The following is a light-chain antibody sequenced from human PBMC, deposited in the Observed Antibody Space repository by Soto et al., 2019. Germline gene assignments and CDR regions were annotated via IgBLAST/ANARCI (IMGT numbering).Light chain of an antibody. J-gene: IGKJ4*01. V-gene: IGKV4-1*01. Sequence: DIVMTQSPDSLAVSLGERATINCKSSQSVLYSSNNKNYLAWYQQKPGQPPKLLIYWASTRESGVPDRFSGRGFWKDFTLPINSLQAGDVAVYYCQQYYSTPLTFGGGTKVEIK. CDR1: QSVLYSSNNKNY. CDR3: QQYYSTPLT. CDR2: WAS.